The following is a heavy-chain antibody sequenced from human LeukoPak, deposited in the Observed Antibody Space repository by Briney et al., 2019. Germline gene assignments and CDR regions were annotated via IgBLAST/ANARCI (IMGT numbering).Heavy chain of an antibody. J-gene: IGHJ5*02. CDR3: AGVGGRLVPAAYWFDP. CDR1: GGSISSGGYY. CDR2: IYYSGST. Sequence: SETLSLTCTVSGGSISSGGYYWSWIRQPPGKGLEWIGYIYYSGSTYYNPSLKSRVTISVDTSKNEFSLKLSSVTAADTAVYYCAGVGGRLVPAAYWFDPWGQGTLVTVSS. D-gene: IGHD2-2*01. V-gene: IGHV4-30-4*08.